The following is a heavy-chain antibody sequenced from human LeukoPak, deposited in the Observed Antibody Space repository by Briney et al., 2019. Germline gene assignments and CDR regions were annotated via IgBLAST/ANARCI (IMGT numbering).Heavy chain of an antibody. CDR1: GYTFTGYY. J-gene: IGHJ6*03. Sequence: GASVKVSCKASGYTFTGYYIHWVRQAPGQGLEWMGWINPNSGGTNYAQKFQGRVAITADKSTSTAYMELSSLRSEDTAVYYCARAGRGYYDSSGYFGQDYYYYMDVWGKGTTVTVSS. CDR2: INPNSGGT. CDR3: ARAGRGYYDSSGYFGQDYYYYMDV. V-gene: IGHV1-2*02. D-gene: IGHD3-22*01.